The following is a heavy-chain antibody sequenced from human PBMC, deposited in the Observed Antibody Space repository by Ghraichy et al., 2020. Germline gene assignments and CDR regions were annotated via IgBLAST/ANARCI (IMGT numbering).Heavy chain of an antibody. CDR1: GFTFSTHT. CDR2: IGSSTDTI. J-gene: IGHJ4*02. Sequence: SCAASGFTFSTHTMNWVRQAPGKGLEWLSYIGSSTDTIYYADSVKGRFTISRDNAKNSLYLQMDNLRDEDTAVYFSGRGPEQPIDYWGQGTLVTVSS. V-gene: IGHV3-48*02. CDR3: GRGPEQPIDY. D-gene: IGHD1-14*01.